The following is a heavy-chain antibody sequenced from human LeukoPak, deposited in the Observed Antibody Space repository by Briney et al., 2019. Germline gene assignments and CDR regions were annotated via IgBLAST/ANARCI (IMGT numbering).Heavy chain of an antibody. V-gene: IGHV3-7*01. CDR3: ARDNLGALDY. CDR1: GFTFSTYW. J-gene: IGHJ4*02. CDR2: IKQDGSEK. Sequence: GGSLRLSCAPSGFTFSTYWMAWVRQAPGKGLEWVANIKQDGSEKYYVNSVKGRFTISRDNAKKSLYLQTNSLRAEYTAVYYCARDNLGALDYWGQGTLVTVSS. D-gene: IGHD1-26*01.